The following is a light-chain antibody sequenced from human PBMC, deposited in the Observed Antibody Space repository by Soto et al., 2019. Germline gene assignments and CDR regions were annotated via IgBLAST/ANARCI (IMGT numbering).Light chain of an antibody. V-gene: IGKV1-5*03. CDR1: QNIDTY. J-gene: IGKJ3*01. Sequence: DIQMTQSPATLSTSVGDRVTITCRASQNIDTYLAWYQKKPGKAPKPLIYKASNLDSGVPTRFSGSGSGTEFTLTISSLQPDDVAPYYCQHYATSFFSFGPGTTVDLK. CDR2: KAS. CDR3: QHYATSFFS.